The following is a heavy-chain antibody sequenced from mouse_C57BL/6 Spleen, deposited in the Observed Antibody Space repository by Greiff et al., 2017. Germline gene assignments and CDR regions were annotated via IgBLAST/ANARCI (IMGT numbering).Heavy chain of an antibody. CDR3: TSVYGTPYY. J-gene: IGHJ2*01. CDR2: IDPETGGT. D-gene: IGHD1-2*01. Sequence: QVQLQQSGAELVRPGASVTLSRKASGYTFTDYDMHWVKQTPVHGLEWIGAIDPETGGTAYNQKFMGKGILTADKSSITAYMELRNLTAEDSAFYYCTSVYGTPYYWGQGTTLTVSS. V-gene: IGHV1-15*01. CDR1: GYTFTDYD.